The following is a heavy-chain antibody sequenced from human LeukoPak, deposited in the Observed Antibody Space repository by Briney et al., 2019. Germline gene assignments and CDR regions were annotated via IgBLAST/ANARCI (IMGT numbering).Heavy chain of an antibody. CDR3: AKRGYYYDSSGYYSRTYFDY. D-gene: IGHD3-22*01. CDR1: GFTFSSYA. V-gene: IGHV3-30*04. J-gene: IGHJ4*02. CDR2: ISYDGTYK. Sequence: QPGRSLRLSCAASGFTFSSYAMHWVRQAPGKGLEWVAVISYDGTYKYYADSVKGRVTISRDNSKNTLYLQMNSLRAEDTAVYYCAKRGYYYDSSGYYSRTYFDYWGQGTLVIVSS.